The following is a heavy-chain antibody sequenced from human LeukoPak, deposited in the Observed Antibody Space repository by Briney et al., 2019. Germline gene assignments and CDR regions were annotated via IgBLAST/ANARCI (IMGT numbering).Heavy chain of an antibody. Sequence: ASVKVSCKASGYTFTGYYMHWVRQAPGQGLEWMGWINPNSGGTNYAQKFQGRVTMTRDTSISTAYMELSRLRSDDTAVYYCARVDYDSSGLDAFDIWGQGTMVTVSS. CDR2: INPNSGGT. CDR1: GYTFTGYY. J-gene: IGHJ3*02. CDR3: ARVDYDSSGLDAFDI. V-gene: IGHV1-2*02. D-gene: IGHD3-22*01.